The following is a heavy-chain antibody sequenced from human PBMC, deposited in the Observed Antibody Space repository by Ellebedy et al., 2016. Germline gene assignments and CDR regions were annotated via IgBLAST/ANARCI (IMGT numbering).Heavy chain of an antibody. CDR2: ISAYNGNT. Sequence: ASVKVSCXASGYTFTSYGISWVRQAPGQGLEWMGWISAYNGNTNYAQKLQGRVTMTTDTSTSTAYMELRSLRSDDTAVYYCAKAGQIGYCSGGSCYPPVDWGQGTLVTVSS. D-gene: IGHD2-15*01. J-gene: IGHJ4*02. CDR3: AKAGQIGYCSGGSCYPPVD. CDR1: GYTFTSYG. V-gene: IGHV1-18*01.